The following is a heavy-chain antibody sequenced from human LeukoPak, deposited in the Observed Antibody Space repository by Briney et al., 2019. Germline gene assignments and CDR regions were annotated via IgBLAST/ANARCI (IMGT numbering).Heavy chain of an antibody. V-gene: IGHV3-21*04. D-gene: IGHD5-12*01. J-gene: IGHJ6*02. CDR2: ISESSSYI. Sequence: PGGSLRLSCAASRFILSSYSMNWVRQAPGKGLEWVSYISESSSYIYYADSVKGRFTISRDNAKNSLYLQMNSPRAEDTAIYYCARDRAEKARIGGMDVWGQGTTVIVSS. CDR3: ARDRAEKARIGGMDV. CDR1: RFILSSYS.